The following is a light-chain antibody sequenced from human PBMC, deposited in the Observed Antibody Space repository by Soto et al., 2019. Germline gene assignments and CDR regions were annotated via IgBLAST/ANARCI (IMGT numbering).Light chain of an antibody. CDR2: GAS. CDR1: QSVSRSY. Sequence: EIVLTQSPATLSLSPGKRATLSCRASQSVSRSYLAWYQQKPGQAPRLLIYGASSRATGIPDRFSGSGSGTDFTLTISRLEPEDFAVYYCQQYGSSPPYTFGQGTKLEIK. J-gene: IGKJ2*01. V-gene: IGKV3-20*01. CDR3: QQYGSSPPYT.